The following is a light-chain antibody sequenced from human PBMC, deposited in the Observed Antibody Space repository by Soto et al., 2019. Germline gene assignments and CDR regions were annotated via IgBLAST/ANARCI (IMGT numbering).Light chain of an antibody. CDR3: TSYTSSSTQV. J-gene: IGLJ2*01. Sequence: QSALTQPASVSGSPGQSITISCTGSSSDVGGYNYVSWYQQHPGKGPKLMIYEVSNRPSGVSSRFSGSKSGNTASLTISGLQAEDEADYYCTSYTSSSTQVFGGGTKVTVL. CDR2: EVS. V-gene: IGLV2-14*01. CDR1: SSDVGGYNY.